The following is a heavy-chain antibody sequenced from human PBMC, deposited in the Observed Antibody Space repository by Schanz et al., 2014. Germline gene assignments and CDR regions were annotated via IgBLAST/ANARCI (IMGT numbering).Heavy chain of an antibody. Sequence: QVQLQESGPGLVKPSETLSLTCTVSGGSISNYYWSWIRQPPGKGLEWIGYIYYSGSTNYNPSLKSRVPISVHASKNQFSLKLSSVPAADTAVYYCARAEINSGYARYYYGMDVWGQGPTVTVSS. J-gene: IGHJ6*02. CDR1: GGSISNYY. V-gene: IGHV4-59*01. CDR2: IYYSGST. CDR3: ARAEINSGYARYYYGMDV. D-gene: IGHD5-12*01.